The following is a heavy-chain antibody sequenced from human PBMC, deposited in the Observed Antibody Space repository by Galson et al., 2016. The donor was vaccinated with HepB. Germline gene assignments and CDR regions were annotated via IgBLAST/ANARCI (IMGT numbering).Heavy chain of an antibody. CDR3: AREFSRTSVKWRRYNYYYMDV. CDR1: GSSISSTNYF. V-gene: IGHV4-39*02. CDR2: ISYSGTT. Sequence: SETLSLTCTVSGSSISSTNYFWGWIRQPPGKGLDWIGSISYSGTTYYNPSLRSRVIISADTSKNQFSLKLSSVAAADTAVYYCAREFSRTSVKWRRYNYYYMDVWGKGTTVTVSS. J-gene: IGHJ6*03. D-gene: IGHD3-3*02.